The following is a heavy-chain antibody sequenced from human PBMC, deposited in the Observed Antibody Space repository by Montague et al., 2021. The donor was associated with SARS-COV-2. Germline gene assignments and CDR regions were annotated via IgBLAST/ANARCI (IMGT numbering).Heavy chain of an antibody. J-gene: IGHJ4*02. CDR1: GFPFSDHS. D-gene: IGHD6-13*01. V-gene: IGHV3-48*02. CDR3: ARDALAASGSFDY. Sequence: SLRLSCAASGFPFSDHSMNWVRQAPGKGLQWVSHISTSGEIKYYADSVKGRFSISRDNAEKAVSLQINSLRDDDTAIYYCARDALAASGSFDYWGPGILVTVSS. CDR2: ISTSGEIK.